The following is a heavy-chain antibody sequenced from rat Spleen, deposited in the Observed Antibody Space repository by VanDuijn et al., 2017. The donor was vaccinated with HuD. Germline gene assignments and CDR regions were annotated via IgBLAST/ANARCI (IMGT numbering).Heavy chain of an antibody. J-gene: IGHJ1*01. CDR3: STEYYGYTYWYFDF. CDR2: ISAGGGST. D-gene: IGHD1-6*01. CDR1: GFTFINYY. V-gene: IGHV5-27*01. Sequence: EVQLVESGGGLVQPGRSLKLSCAASGFTFINYYMAWVRQAPTKGLEWVAYISAGGGSTYYRDSVKGRFTISRDNAKSTLYLQMDSLRSEDTATYYCSTEYYGYTYWYFDFWGPGTMVTVSS.